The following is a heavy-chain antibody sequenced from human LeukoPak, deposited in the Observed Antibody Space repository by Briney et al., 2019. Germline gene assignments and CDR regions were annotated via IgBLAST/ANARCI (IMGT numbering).Heavy chain of an antibody. CDR3: ARGAASNSSPVDY. CDR1: GYTFTGYY. D-gene: IGHD6-6*01. V-gene: IGHV1-2*02. CDR2: INPNSGGT. Sequence: ASVKVPCKAAGYTFTGYYMHWVREAPGQGLEWMGWINPNSGGTNYAQKFQGRVTMTRDTSISTAYMELSRLRSDDTAVYYCARGAASNSSPVDYWGQGTLVTVSS. J-gene: IGHJ4*02.